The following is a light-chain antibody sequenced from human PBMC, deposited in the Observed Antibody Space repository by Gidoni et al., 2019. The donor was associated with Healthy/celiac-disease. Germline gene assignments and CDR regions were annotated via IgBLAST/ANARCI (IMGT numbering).Light chain of an antibody. V-gene: IGKV1-39*01. CDR3: QQSYSTLYT. Sequence: IQMTQSPSSLSASVGDRVTITGRASQSISSYLNWYQQKPGKAPKLLIYAASSLQSGVPSRFSGSGSGTDFTLTISSLQPEDFATYYCQQSYSTLYTFXQXTKLEIK. CDR1: QSISSY. CDR2: AAS. J-gene: IGKJ2*01.